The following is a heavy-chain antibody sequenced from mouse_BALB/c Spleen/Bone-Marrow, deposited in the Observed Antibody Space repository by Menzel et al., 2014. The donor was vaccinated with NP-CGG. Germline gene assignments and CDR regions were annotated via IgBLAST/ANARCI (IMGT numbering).Heavy chain of an antibody. CDR3: ARQGGYFDY. V-gene: IGHV5-6*01. CDR1: GFTFSTYG. CDR2: ISSGGSYT. Sequence: EVQGVESGGDLVKPGGSLKLSCAASGFTFSTYGMSWVRQTPDKRLEWVATISSGGSYTYYPDGVKGRFTISRDNAKNTLYLQMSSLKSEDTAMYYCARQGGYFDYWGQGTTLTVSS. J-gene: IGHJ2*01.